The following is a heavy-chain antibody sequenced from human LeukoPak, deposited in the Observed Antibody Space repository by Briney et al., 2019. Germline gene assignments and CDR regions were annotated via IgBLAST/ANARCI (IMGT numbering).Heavy chain of an antibody. J-gene: IGHJ4*02. V-gene: IGHV3-7*01. CDR2: INTDGSTT. CDR1: GFTFSDYW. Sequence: GGSLRLSCAASGFTFSDYWIDWVRQAPGQGLEWVANINTDGSTTNYVESVRGRFTISRDNTRNSQSLQMNNLRDEDTAVYYCARNRGGQQFDCWGQGTLLTVSS. CDR3: ARNRGGQQFDC. D-gene: IGHD3-10*01.